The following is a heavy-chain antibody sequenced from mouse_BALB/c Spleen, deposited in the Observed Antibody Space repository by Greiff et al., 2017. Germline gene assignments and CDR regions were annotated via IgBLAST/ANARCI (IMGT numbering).Heavy chain of an antibody. D-gene: IGHD3-1*01. V-gene: IGHV5-6-4*01. J-gene: IGHJ2*01. CDR3: TRDHSSGYFDY. CDR2: ISSGGSYT. Sequence: EVQLVESGGGLVKPGGSLKLSCAASGFTFSSYTMSWVRQTPEKRLEWVATISSGGSYTYYPDSVKGRFTISRDNAKNTLYLQMSSLKSEDTAMYYCTRDHSSGYFDYWGQGTTLTVSS. CDR1: GFTFSSYT.